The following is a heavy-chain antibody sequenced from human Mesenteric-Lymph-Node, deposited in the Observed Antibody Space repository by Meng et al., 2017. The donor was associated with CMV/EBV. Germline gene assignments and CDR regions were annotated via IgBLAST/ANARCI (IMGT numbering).Heavy chain of an antibody. D-gene: IGHD6-13*01. CDR1: GFSLSNSGVG. Sequence: TFSGFSLSNSGVGVGWIRQPPGKALEWLALIYWDDDKSYSPSLKSRLTITKDTSKNQVVLTMTNMDPVDTATYYCALRLSSSWYFDYWGQGTLVTVSS. CDR3: ALRLSSSWYFDY. V-gene: IGHV2-5*02. CDR2: IYWDDDK. J-gene: IGHJ4*02.